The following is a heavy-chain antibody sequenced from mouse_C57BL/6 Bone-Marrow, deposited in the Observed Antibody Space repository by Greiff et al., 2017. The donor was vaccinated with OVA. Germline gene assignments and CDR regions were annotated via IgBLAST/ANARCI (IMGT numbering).Heavy chain of an antibody. D-gene: IGHD2-3*01. Sequence: VQRVESGGGLVQPGGSLKLSCAASGFTFSDYYMYWVRQTPEKRLEWVAYISNGGGSTYYPDTVKGRFTISRDNAKNTLYLQMSRLKSEDTAMYYCARQGGYYLYYAMDYWGQGTSVTVSS. V-gene: IGHV5-12*01. CDR2: ISNGGGST. J-gene: IGHJ4*01. CDR3: ARQGGYYLYYAMDY. CDR1: GFTFSDYY.